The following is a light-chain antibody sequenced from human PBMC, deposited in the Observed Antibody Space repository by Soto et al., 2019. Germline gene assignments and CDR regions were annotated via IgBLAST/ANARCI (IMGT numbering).Light chain of an antibody. V-gene: IGKV3-11*01. CDR3: QQRSNWPPALS. Sequence: EIVMTQSPDTLYVSPGEGATLSCRASQSVRTKLAWYQQKAGQAPRLLIYGASTRATGIPARFSGSGSGTDFTLTISSLEPEDFAVYYCQQRSNWPPALSFGGGTKVDIK. CDR1: QSVRTK. J-gene: IGKJ4*01. CDR2: GAS.